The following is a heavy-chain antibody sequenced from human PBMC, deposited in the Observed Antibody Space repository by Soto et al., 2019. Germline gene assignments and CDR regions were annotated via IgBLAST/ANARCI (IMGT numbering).Heavy chain of an antibody. V-gene: IGHV3-74*02. CDR3: ARGDCVGGTCYSFAGSFYYYMDV. CDR1: GFTFSNDW. J-gene: IGHJ6*03. CDR2: INSDGSVS. Sequence: EVQLVESGGGLVQPGGSLRLSCAASGFTFSNDWMYWVRQAPGKGLEWVSRINSDGSVSSHADSVKGRLTISRDNVKNTLYLHMDSLRAEDTAVYYCARGDCVGGTCYSFAGSFYYYMDVWGKGTTVTVFS. D-gene: IGHD2-15*01.